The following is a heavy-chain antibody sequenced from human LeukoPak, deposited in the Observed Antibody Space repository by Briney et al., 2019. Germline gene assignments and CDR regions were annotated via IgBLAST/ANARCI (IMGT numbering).Heavy chain of an antibody. CDR1: GGSISSYY. D-gene: IGHD2-15*01. J-gene: IGHJ5*02. V-gene: IGHV4-4*07. Sequence: SETLSLTCTVSGGSISSYYWSWIRQPAGKGLEWIGRIYTSGSTNYNPSLKSRVTMSVDTSKNQFSLKLSSVTAADTAVYYCAREDIVVVVAATRPYNWFDPWGQGTLVTVSS. CDR3: AREDIVVVVAATRPYNWFDP. CDR2: IYTSGST.